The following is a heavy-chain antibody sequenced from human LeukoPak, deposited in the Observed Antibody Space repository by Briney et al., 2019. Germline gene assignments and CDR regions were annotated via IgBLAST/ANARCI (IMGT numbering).Heavy chain of an antibody. J-gene: IGHJ5*02. V-gene: IGHV1-8*01. Sequence: ASVKVSCKASGYTFTSYDINWVRQATGQGLEWMGWMNPNSGNTGYAQKFQGRVTMTRNTSISTAYMELSSLRSEDTAVYYCARRDSNYGLGLHNWFDPWGQGTLVTVSS. CDR1: GYTFTSYD. CDR3: ARRDSNYGLGLHNWFDP. D-gene: IGHD4-11*01. CDR2: MNPNSGNT.